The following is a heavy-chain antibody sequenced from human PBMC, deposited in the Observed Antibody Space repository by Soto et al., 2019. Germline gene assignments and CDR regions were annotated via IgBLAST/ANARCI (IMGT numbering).Heavy chain of an antibody. Sequence: QVQLQESGPGLVKPSQTLSLTCTVSGGSISSGDYYWSWIRQPPGKGLEWIGYIYYSGSTYYNPSLKSRVTISVDTSKNQFSLKLSSVTAADTVVYYCARAITGTHDSGWFDPWGQGTLVTVSS. CDR1: GGSISSGDYY. CDR3: ARAITGTHDSGWFDP. V-gene: IGHV4-30-4*01. D-gene: IGHD1-7*01. CDR2: IYYSGST. J-gene: IGHJ5*02.